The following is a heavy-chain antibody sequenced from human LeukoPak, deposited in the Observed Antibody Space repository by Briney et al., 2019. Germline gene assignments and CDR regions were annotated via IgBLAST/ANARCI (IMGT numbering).Heavy chain of an antibody. Sequence: ASVKVSCKASGYTFTGYYMHWVRQAPGQGLEWMGWINPNSGGTNYAQKFQGRVTMTRDTSISTAYMELSRLRSDDTAVYYCARRIGGGPMVGFNWFDPWGQGTLVTVSS. J-gene: IGHJ5*02. CDR2: INPNSGGT. CDR3: ARRIGGGPMVGFNWFDP. V-gene: IGHV1-2*02. D-gene: IGHD3-10*02. CDR1: GYTFTGYY.